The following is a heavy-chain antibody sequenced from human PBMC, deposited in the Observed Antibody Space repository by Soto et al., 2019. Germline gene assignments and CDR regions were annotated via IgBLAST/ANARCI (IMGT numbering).Heavy chain of an antibody. CDR2: VHHSWGS. J-gene: IGHJ6*02. D-gene: IGHD3-10*01. CDR1: GGSISSYY. CDR3: ARQGFGPLHGLVDV. V-gene: IGHV4-59*08. Sequence: QVQLQESGPGLVKPSETLSLSCTVSGGSISSYYWSWFRQSPGKRMEWIGYVHHSWGSSYNPSLQSGVAISLDSSKSQFSLKVTSVTAADTAVYYCARQGFGPLHGLVDVWGPGTTVTVSS.